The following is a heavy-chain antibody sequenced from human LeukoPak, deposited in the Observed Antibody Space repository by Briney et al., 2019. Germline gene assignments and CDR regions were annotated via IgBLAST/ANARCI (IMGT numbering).Heavy chain of an antibody. CDR3: AREYDSRARFDS. J-gene: IGHJ4*02. V-gene: IGHV3-48*01. CDR1: GDSFISHS. CDR2: IGYSGSPI. Sequence: GGSLRLSCAGSGDSFISHSMIWVRQAPGKGLEWISYIGYSGSPIYYADSVKGRFGISRDDAKTSLYLHMNSLRAEDTAFYYCAREYDSRARFDSWGQGILVTVSS. D-gene: IGHD4-11*01.